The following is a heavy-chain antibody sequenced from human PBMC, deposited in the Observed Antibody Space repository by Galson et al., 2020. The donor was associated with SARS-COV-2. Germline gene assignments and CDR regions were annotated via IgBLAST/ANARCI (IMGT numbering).Heavy chain of an antibody. CDR3: VRGPPDFADDGMDV. J-gene: IGHJ6*02. Sequence: GWSLRLSCAATGFTLGLYAMNWVRQAPGKGLTWISFISSSGGSKYYADSVTGRFTISRDNAKNSLILQMTSLRPEDTALYYCVRGPPDFADDGMDVWGRGTTVTVSS. CDR2: ISSSGGSK. D-gene: IGHD2-21*01. V-gene: IGHV3-48*03. CDR1: GFTLGLYA.